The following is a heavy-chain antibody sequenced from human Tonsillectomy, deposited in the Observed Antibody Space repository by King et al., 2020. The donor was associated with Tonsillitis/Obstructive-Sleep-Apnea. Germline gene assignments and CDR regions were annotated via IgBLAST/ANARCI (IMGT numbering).Heavy chain of an antibody. Sequence: VQLQQWGAGLLKPSGTLSLPCAVYGGSLSGYYWSWIRQPPGKGLEWIGGITYSGSTNYNPSLKSRATISLGTAKNQFTLRLTSLTAADPAVYYCARMVQAGSNSLCIWGQGTMVTASS. J-gene: IGHJ3*02. D-gene: IGHD3-10*01. CDR1: GGSLSGYY. V-gene: IGHV4-34*01. CDR3: ARMVQAGSNSLCI. CDR2: ITYSGST.